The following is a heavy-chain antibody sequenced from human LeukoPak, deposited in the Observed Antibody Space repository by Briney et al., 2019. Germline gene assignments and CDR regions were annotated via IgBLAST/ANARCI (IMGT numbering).Heavy chain of an antibody. CDR2: IYYSGST. D-gene: IGHD6-19*01. CDR1: GGSISSYY. V-gene: IGHV4-59*12. CDR3: ATGGIAVAGTFDY. J-gene: IGHJ4*02. Sequence: PSETLSLTCTVSGGSISSYYWSWIRQPPGKGLEWIGYIYYSGSTNYNPSLKSRVTILVDTSKNQFSLKLSSVTAADTAVYYCATGGIAVAGTFDYWGQGTLVTVSS.